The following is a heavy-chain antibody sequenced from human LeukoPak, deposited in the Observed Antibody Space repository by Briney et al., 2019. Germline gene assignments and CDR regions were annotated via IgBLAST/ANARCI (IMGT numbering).Heavy chain of an antibody. CDR2: IYPGDSDT. Sequence: GESLKISCKGSGYSFTSYWIGWVRQVPGKGLEWMGIIYPGDSDTRYSPSFQGQVTISADKSISTAYLQWSSLKASDTAMYYCARLKPRGYSYGYGYFDYWGQGTLVTVSS. D-gene: IGHD5-18*01. J-gene: IGHJ4*02. V-gene: IGHV5-51*01. CDR1: GYSFTSYW. CDR3: ARLKPRGYSYGYGYFDY.